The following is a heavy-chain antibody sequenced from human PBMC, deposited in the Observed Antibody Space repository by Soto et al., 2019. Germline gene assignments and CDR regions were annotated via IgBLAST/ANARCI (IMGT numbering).Heavy chain of an antibody. CDR1: GFTFEDYS. CDR3: TKRRSARPGFDAFDL. J-gene: IGHJ3*01. D-gene: IGHD3-10*01. Sequence: GGSLRLSCVASGFTFEDYSLHWVRQVPGKGLEWVAGISGNSGSSGYADSVRGRFTVSRDNAKNSLFLQMSSLSPEDTALYYCTKRRSARPGFDAFDLWGQATMVTVS. V-gene: IGHV3-9*01. CDR2: ISGNSGSS.